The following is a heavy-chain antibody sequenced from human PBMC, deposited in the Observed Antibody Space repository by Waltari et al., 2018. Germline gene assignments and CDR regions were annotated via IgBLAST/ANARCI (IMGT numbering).Heavy chain of an antibody. CDR1: GYSISSGYY. D-gene: IGHD2-15*01. J-gene: IGHJ5*02. CDR2: IYHSGST. V-gene: IGHV4-38-2*02. CDR3: ARDDRYCSGGSCYRWFDP. Sequence: QVQLQESGPGLVKPSETLSLTCAVSGYSISSGYYWGWIRQPPGTGLEWIGSIYHSGSTYYNPSLKSRVTISVDTSKNQFSLKLSSVTAADTAVYYCARDDRYCSGGSCYRWFDPWGQGTLVTVSS.